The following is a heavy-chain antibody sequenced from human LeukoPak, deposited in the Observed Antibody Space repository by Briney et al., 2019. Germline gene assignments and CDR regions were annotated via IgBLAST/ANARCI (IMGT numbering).Heavy chain of an antibody. CDR3: AKLWYTSASTVMDV. Sequence: PGGSLRLPCAACGFIFSTRAMRWVRQAPGKGLEWVSSIGRSGDTTYYAESMKGRFTIYRDNSRDTLSLEMNRLRDEDTAVYYCAKLWYTSASTVMDVWGRGTTVTVSS. J-gene: IGHJ6*03. CDR2: IGRSGDTT. V-gene: IGHV3-23*01. D-gene: IGHD5-18*01. CDR1: GFIFSTRA.